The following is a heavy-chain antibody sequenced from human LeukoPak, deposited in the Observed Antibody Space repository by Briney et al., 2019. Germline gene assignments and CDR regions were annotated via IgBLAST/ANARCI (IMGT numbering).Heavy chain of an antibody. CDR1: GFTFSSYA. CDR2: ISYDGSNK. V-gene: IGHV3-30*04. CDR3: ARLHYDILTGYSSDYYCMDV. Sequence: GGSLRLSCAASGFTFSSYAMHWVRQAPGKGLEWVAVISYDGSNKYYADSVKGRFTISRDNSKNTLYLQMNSLRAEDTAVYYCARLHYDILTGYSSDYYCMDVWGKGTTVTVSS. D-gene: IGHD3-9*01. J-gene: IGHJ6*03.